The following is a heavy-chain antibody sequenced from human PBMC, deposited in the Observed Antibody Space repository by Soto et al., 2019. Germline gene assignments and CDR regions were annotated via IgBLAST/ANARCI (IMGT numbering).Heavy chain of an antibody. CDR2: INTNTGNP. CDR3: ARELCTIPRGGGYYYYYGMDV. D-gene: IGHD3-3*01. Sequence: GASVKVSCKASGYTFTSYAMNWVRQAPGQGLEWMGWINTNTGNPTYGQGFTGRFVFSLDTSVSTAYLQICSLKAEDTAVYYCARELCTIPRGGGYYYYYGMDVWGQGTTVTVSS. J-gene: IGHJ6*02. V-gene: IGHV7-4-1*01. CDR1: GYTFTSYA.